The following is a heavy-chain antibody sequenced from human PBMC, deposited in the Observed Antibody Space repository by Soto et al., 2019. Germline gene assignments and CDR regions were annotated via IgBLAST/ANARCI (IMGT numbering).Heavy chain of an antibody. J-gene: IGHJ4*02. V-gene: IGHV4-59*01. CDR3: ARRYGTTSDY. Sequence: SETLSLTCTVPGGSLTTYYRGWIRQPPGKGLEWIGYIYYSGSTNYNPSLKSRVTISVDTSKNQFSLKLSSVTAADTAVYYCARRYGTTSDYWGQGTLVTVS. CDR2: IYYSGST. CDR1: GGSLTTYY. D-gene: IGHD1-7*01.